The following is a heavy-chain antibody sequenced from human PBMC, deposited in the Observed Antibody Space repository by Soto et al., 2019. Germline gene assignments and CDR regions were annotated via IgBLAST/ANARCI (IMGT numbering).Heavy chain of an antibody. CDR3: ASLVGATSHYYYYGMDV. J-gene: IGHJ6*02. V-gene: IGHV4-31*03. CDR2: IYYSGST. Sequence: SETLSLTCTVSGGSISSGGYYWSWIRQHPGKGLEWIGYIYYSGSTYYNPSLKSRVTISVDTSKNQFSLKLSSVTAADTAVYYCASLVGATSHYYYYGMDVWGQGTTVTVS. D-gene: IGHD1-26*01. CDR1: GGSISSGGYY.